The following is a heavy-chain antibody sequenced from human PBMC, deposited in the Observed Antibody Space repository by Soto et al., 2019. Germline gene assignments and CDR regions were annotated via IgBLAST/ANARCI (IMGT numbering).Heavy chain of an antibody. CDR3: ARMGLISSSHLDYSYGMYF. Sequence: SGPTLVNPTQTLTLTCTFSGFSLSTRGICVSWIRQPPGTALELLALIDWDDDKYYSTSLKSRLTISKDTSKNQVVLTMTNMDPVDTATYYCARMGLISSSHLDYSYGMYFCGEGTKVTVSS. CDR2: IDWDDDK. D-gene: IGHD6-6*01. J-gene: IGHJ6*01. CDR1: GFSLSTRGIC. V-gene: IGHV2-70*01.